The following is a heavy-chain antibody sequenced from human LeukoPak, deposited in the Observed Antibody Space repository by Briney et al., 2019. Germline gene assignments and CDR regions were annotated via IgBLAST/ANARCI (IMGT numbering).Heavy chain of an antibody. CDR3: ARSPAGGSDFDY. V-gene: IGHV4-39*01. CDR2: IYYSGST. CDR1: GVSISSSSYY. D-gene: IGHD5-12*01. Sequence: PSETLSLTCTVSGVSISSSSYYWGWIRQPPGKGLEWIGSIYYSGSTYYNPSLKSRVTISVDTSKNQFSLKLSSVTAADTAVYYCARSPAGGSDFDYWGQGTLVTVSS. J-gene: IGHJ4*02.